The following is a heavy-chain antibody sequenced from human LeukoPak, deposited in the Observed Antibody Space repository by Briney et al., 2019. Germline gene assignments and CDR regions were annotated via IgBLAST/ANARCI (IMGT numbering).Heavy chain of an antibody. D-gene: IGHD3-10*01. CDR1: GGTFSSYA. CDR2: IIPIFGTA. J-gene: IGHJ6*03. V-gene: IGHV1-69*06. CDR3: ARGEMLLGITMVRGAAYYMDV. Sequence: SVKVSCKASGGTFSSYAINWVRQAPGQGLEWMGGIIPIFGTANYAQKFQGRVTITADKSTSTAYMELSSLRSEDTAVYYCARGEMLLGITMVRGAAYYMDVWGKGTTVTISS.